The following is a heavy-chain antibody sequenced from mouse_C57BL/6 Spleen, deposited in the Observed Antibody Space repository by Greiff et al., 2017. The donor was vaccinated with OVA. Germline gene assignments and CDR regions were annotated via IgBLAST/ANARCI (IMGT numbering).Heavy chain of an antibody. CDR2: IRNKANNHAT. Sequence: EVQLVESGGGLVQPGGSMKLSCAASGFTFSDAWMDWVRQSPEKGLEWVAEIRNKANNHATYYAESVKGRFTISRDDSKSSVYLQMNSLRAEDTGIYYCTREELLLPWFAYWGQGTLVTVSA. D-gene: IGHD2-12*01. CDR3: TREELLLPWFAY. CDR1: GFTFSDAW. V-gene: IGHV6-6*01. J-gene: IGHJ3*01.